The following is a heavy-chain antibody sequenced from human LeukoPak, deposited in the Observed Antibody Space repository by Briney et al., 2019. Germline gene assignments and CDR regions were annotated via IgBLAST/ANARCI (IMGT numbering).Heavy chain of an antibody. Sequence: SETLSLTCTVSGGSISSYYWSWIRQSAGKGLEWIGRIYTSGSTDYNPSLKSRVTISVDTSKNQFSLKLSSVTAADTAVYYCARHSDGHGANPHFDYWGQGTLVTVSS. D-gene: IGHD4/OR15-4a*01. J-gene: IGHJ4*02. V-gene: IGHV4-4*07. CDR2: IYTSGST. CDR3: ARHSDGHGANPHFDY. CDR1: GGSISSYY.